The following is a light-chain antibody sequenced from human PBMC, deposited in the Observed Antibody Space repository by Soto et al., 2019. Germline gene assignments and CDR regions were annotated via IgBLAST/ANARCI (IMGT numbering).Light chain of an antibody. CDR2: GNS. J-gene: IGLJ1*01. CDR1: SSNIGAGYD. CDR3: QSYDSSLSAHYV. V-gene: IGLV1-40*01. Sequence: QSVLTQPPSVSGAPGQRVTISCTGSSSNIGAGYDVHWYQQLPGTAPKLLIYGNSNRPSGVPDRFSGSKSGTLASLAITGLQAEDEADYYCQSYDSSLSAHYVFGTGTKVTVL.